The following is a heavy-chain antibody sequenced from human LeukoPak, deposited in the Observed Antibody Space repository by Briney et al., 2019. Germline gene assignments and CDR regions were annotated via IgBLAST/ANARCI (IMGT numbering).Heavy chain of an antibody. CDR1: GYSISSGYY. CDR2: SGST. Sequence: SETLSLTCTVSGYSISSGYYWGWIRQPPGKGLEWIGSGSTYYNPSLKSRVTISVDTSKNQFSLKLSSVTAVDTAVYYCARTYGSGHDAFDIWGQGTMVTVSS. CDR3: ARTYGSGHDAFDI. D-gene: IGHD3-10*01. V-gene: IGHV4-38-2*02. J-gene: IGHJ3*02.